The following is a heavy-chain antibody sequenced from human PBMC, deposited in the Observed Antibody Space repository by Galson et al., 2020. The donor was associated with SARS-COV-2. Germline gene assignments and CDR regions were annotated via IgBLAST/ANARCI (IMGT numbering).Heavy chain of an antibody. CDR1: GDSISGGGYY. D-gene: IGHD2-8*01. CDR2: IFYTGNT. J-gene: IGHJ4*02. V-gene: IGHV4-31*03. CDR3: ARVPSYGVGRLTVDY. Sequence: ETSETLSLTCTVSGDSISGGGYYWSWIRQHPGKGLEWIGYIFYTGNTYYNPSLKSRVAMSVDTSKNQFSLKLSSVTAADTAVYYCARVPSYGVGRLTVDYWGQGTLVTVSS.